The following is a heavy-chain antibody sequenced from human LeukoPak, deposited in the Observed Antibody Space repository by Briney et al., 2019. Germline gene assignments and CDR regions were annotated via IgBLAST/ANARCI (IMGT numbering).Heavy chain of an antibody. Sequence: SETLSLTCTVSGGSISSSSYYWGWIRQPPGKGLEWIGSIYYSGSTYYNPSLKSRVTISVDTSKNQFSLKLSSVTAADTAVYYCARDPVVTEGWFDPWGQGTLVTVSS. CDR3: ARDPVVTEGWFDP. CDR2: IYYSGST. D-gene: IGHD4-23*01. V-gene: IGHV4-39*07. J-gene: IGHJ5*02. CDR1: GGSISSSSYY.